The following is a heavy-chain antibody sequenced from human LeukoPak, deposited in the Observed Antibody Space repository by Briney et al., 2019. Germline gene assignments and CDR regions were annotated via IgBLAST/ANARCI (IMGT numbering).Heavy chain of an antibody. CDR1: GGTFSSYA. CDR2: IIPIFGTA. V-gene: IGHV1-69*06. J-gene: IGHJ4*02. Sequence: SVKVSCKASGGTFSSYAISWVRQAPGQGLEWMGGIIPIFGTANYAQKFQGRATITADKSTSTAYMELSSLRSEDTAVYYCARGGVMDTAMTPDYWGQGTLVTVSS. CDR3: ARGGVMDTAMTPDY. D-gene: IGHD5-18*01.